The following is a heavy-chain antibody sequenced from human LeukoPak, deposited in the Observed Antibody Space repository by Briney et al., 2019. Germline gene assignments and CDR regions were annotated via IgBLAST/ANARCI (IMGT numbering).Heavy chain of an antibody. CDR1: GYTFTGYY. J-gene: IGHJ4*02. Sequence: ASVKVSCKASGYTFTGYYMHWVRQAPGQGLEWMGWINPYSGGTNYAQKFQGRVTMTRDTSLSTAYMELSSLISDDTAVYYCAPLNYYDSSGYVDYWGQGTLVTVSS. V-gene: IGHV1-2*02. CDR3: APLNYYDSSGYVDY. CDR2: INPYSGGT. D-gene: IGHD3-22*01.